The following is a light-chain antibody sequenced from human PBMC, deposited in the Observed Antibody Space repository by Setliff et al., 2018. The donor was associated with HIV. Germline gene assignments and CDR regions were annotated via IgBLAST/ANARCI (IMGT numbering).Light chain of an antibody. CDR2: EVR. CDR1: SSDVGGYSY. Sequence: QSALTQPASVSGSPGQSITISCTGTSSDVGGYSYVSWYQQHPGKAPKLIIYEVRNRSSGVSNRFSGSKSGNTASLTISGLQAEDEADYYYSSYAITNTLPFGTGTKVTVL. V-gene: IGLV2-14*01. CDR3: SSYAITNTLP. J-gene: IGLJ1*01.